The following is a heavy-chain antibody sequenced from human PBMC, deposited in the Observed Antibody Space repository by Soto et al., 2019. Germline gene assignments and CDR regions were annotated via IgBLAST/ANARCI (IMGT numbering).Heavy chain of an antibody. CDR1: GFTFSSYA. V-gene: IGHV3-23*01. CDR2: ISGSGGST. CDR3: AKDEWSSTSVDY. J-gene: IGHJ4*02. D-gene: IGHD2-2*01. Sequence: EVQLLESGGGLVQPGGSLRLSCAASGFTFSSYAMSWVRQAPGKGLECVSAISGSGGSTYYADSVKGRFTVSSDNSKNTLYVKMNSRRDEGTAVSNWAKDEWSSTSVDYWGQGTLVTVSS.